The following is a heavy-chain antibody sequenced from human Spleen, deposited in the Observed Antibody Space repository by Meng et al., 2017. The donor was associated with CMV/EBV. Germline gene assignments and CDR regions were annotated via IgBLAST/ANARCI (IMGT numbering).Heavy chain of an antibody. J-gene: IGHJ4*02. D-gene: IGHD5-18*01. V-gene: IGHV1-2*02. CDR2: MNPNGGGT. CDR3: ARGRLLPRRGYSYGASYFDY. Sequence: ASVKVSCKASGYTFTGYYIHWIRQAPGQGLEWLGWMNPNGGGTYSAQKFQGRVSMTRDTSTSTVYMELSSLRSEDTAVYYCARGRLLPRRGYSYGASYFDYWGQGTLVTVSS. CDR1: GYTFTGYY.